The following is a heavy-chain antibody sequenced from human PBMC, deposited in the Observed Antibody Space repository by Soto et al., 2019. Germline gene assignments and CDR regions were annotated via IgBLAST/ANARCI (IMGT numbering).Heavy chain of an antibody. CDR2: IYWDDDK. CDR1: GFSLSTSGVG. Sequence: QITLKESGPPLVKPTQTLTLTCTFSGFSLSTSGVGVGWIRQPPGKALEWLALIYWDDDKRYSPSLKSRLTITNXTXKXXLVLTMTNMDPVDTATYYCAHSLIPNWGSRGAFDYWGQGTLVTVSS. D-gene: IGHD7-27*01. CDR3: AHSLIPNWGSRGAFDY. V-gene: IGHV2-5*02. J-gene: IGHJ4*02.